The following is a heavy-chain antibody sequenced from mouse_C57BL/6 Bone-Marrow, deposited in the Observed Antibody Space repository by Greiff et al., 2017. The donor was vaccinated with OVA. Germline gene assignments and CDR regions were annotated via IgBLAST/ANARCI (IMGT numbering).Heavy chain of an antibody. CDR3: AYGNYVLYWYFDV. CDR2: IHPTSGST. CDR1: GYTFTSYW. Sequence: QVQLQQPGAELVKPGASVKLSCKASGYTFTSYWMHWVKQRPGQGLEWIGMIHPTSGSTNYNEKFKSKATLTVDKSSSTAYMQLSSLTSEDSAVYYCAYGNYVLYWYFDVWGTGTTVTVSS. V-gene: IGHV1-64*01. D-gene: IGHD2-10*02. J-gene: IGHJ1*03.